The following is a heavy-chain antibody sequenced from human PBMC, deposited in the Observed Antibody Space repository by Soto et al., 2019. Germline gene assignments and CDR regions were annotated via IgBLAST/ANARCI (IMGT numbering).Heavy chain of an antibody. J-gene: IGHJ6*02. D-gene: IGHD3-10*01. CDR3: ARHLLLWFGELPYYYYGMDV. CDR1: GGSISSYY. CDR2: IYYSGST. Sequence: SETLSLTCTVSGGSISSYYWSWIRQPPGKGLEWIGYIYYSGSTNYNPSLKSRVTISVDTSKNQFSLKLSSVTAADTAVYYCARHLLLWFGELPYYYYGMDVWGQGTTVTVS. V-gene: IGHV4-59*08.